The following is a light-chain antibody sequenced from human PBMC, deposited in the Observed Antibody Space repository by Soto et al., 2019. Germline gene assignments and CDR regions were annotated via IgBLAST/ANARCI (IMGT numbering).Light chain of an antibody. CDR2: SNN. Sequence: QSVLTQPPSASGTPGQRVTISCSGSSSNIGSNTVNWYQQLPGTAPKLLIYSNNQRPSGVPDRFSGSKSGTSASLAISGLQSEDEAEYYCAAWGGSLNGWVFGGGTKLTVL. CDR1: SSNIGSNT. J-gene: IGLJ3*02. CDR3: AAWGGSLNGWV. V-gene: IGLV1-44*01.